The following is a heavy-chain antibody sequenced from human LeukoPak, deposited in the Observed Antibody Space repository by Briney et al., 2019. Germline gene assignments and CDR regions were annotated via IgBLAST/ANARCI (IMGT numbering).Heavy chain of an antibody. Sequence: PSETLSLTCTVSGGSISNYYWGWIRQAPGKGLEWIGSIYYSGSTYYNPSLKSRVTISVDTSKNQFSLKLSSVTAADTAVYYCARLNPYSSGYWGQGTLVTVSS. CDR3: ARLNPYSSGY. CDR1: GGSISNYY. D-gene: IGHD6-19*01. J-gene: IGHJ4*02. V-gene: IGHV4-39*01. CDR2: IYYSGST.